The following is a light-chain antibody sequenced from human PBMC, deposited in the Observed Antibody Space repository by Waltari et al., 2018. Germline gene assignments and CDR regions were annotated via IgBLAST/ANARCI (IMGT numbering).Light chain of an antibody. Sequence: QSALTQPASVSGSPGQSITISCTGTSSDVGSYNLVSWYQQHPGKAPKLMIYEGSKGSSGCSNRFSGSKSGNTASLTISGLQAEDEADYYCCSYAGSSTWVFGGGTKLTVL. CDR1: SSDVGSYNL. CDR2: EGS. V-gene: IGLV2-23*01. CDR3: CSYAGSSTWV. J-gene: IGLJ3*02.